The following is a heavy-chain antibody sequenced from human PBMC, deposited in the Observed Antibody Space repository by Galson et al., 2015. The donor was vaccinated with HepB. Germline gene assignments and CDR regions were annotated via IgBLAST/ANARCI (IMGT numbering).Heavy chain of an antibody. CDR2: MNPNSGNT. D-gene: IGHD3-3*01. Sequence: QSGAEVKKPGESLKISCKGSDYTFTSFGISWVRQAPGQGLEWMGWMNPNSGNTGYAQKFQGRVTMTRNTSISTAYMELSSLRSEDTAVYYCARGQLGDFWRDYYYMDVWGKGTTVTVSS. CDR1: DYTFTSFG. CDR3: ARGQLGDFWRDYYYMDV. V-gene: IGHV1-8*02. J-gene: IGHJ6*03.